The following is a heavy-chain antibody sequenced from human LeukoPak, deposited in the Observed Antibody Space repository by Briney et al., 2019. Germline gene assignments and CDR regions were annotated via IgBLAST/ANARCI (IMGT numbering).Heavy chain of an antibody. Sequence: GGSLRLSCAASGFTFSSYWMSWVRQAPRKGLEWVANIKQDGSEKYYVDSVKGRFTISRDNAKNSLYLQMNSLRVEDTAVYYCARAMRDYGDFEGPFDYWGQGTLVTVSS. J-gene: IGHJ4*02. CDR1: GFTFSSYW. V-gene: IGHV3-7*01. D-gene: IGHD4-17*01. CDR2: IKQDGSEK. CDR3: ARAMRDYGDFEGPFDY.